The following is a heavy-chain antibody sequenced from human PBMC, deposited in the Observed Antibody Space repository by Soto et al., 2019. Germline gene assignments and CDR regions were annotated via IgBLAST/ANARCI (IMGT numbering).Heavy chain of an antibody. Sequence: QVQLVESGGGVVQPGRSLRLSCVASGFTFSTHGIHWVRQAPGKGLAWEAVISYDGSNKYYADSVKGRFTISRDNSKNTLYLQMNSLTTADTAVYFCAKGHDLARDQYYYGLDVWGQGTTVTVSS. CDR3: AKGHDLARDQYYYGLDV. J-gene: IGHJ6*02. D-gene: IGHD3-16*01. CDR1: GFTFSTHG. CDR2: ISYDGSNK. V-gene: IGHV3-30*18.